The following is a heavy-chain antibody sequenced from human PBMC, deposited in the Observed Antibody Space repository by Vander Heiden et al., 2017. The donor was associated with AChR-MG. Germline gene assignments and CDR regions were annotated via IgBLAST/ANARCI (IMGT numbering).Heavy chain of an antibody. Sequence: QVQLVQSGPEAKKPGASVKASCKASGYTFTSYTIHWVRQVPGQRLEWMGRINAGNGDTKYLQKFQGRVTITRDTSANTAYMELSRLRTDDTAVFYCARGYSSGRFDFQLWGQGTLVTVSS. J-gene: IGHJ1*01. CDR2: INAGNGDT. CDR3: ARGYSSGRFDFQL. V-gene: IGHV1-3*01. D-gene: IGHD6-19*01. CDR1: GYTFTSYT.